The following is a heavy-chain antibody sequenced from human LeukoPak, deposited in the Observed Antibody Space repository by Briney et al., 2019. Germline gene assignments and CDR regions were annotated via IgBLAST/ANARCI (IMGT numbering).Heavy chain of an antibody. V-gene: IGHV4-61*02. Sequence: PSETLSLTCTVSGGSISSGSYYWSWIRQPAGKGLEWIGRIYTSGSTNYNPSLKSRVTMSVDTSKNQFSLNLNSVTAADTAVYFCAREGPYYDRSDYAAFDYWGQGTLVTVSS. J-gene: IGHJ4*02. CDR2: IYTSGST. D-gene: IGHD3-22*01. CDR1: GGSISSGSYY. CDR3: AREGPYYDRSDYAAFDY.